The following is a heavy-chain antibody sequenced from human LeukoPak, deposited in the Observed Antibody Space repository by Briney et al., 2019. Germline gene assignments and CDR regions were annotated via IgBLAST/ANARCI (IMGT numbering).Heavy chain of an antibody. D-gene: IGHD6-19*01. CDR3: ARYVLSVAGTSL. CDR1: GGSISSSSYY. V-gene: IGHV4-39*01. CDR2: IYYSGST. Sequence: SETLSLTCTVSGGSISSSSYYWGWIRQPPEQGLEWIGTIYYSGSTYYNPSLKSRVTISVDTSKNQFSLKLSSVTAADTAVYYCARYVLSVAGTSLWGQGTLVTVSS. J-gene: IGHJ4*02.